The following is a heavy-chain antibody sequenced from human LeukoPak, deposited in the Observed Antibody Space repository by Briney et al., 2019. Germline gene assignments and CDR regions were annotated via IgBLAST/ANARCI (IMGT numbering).Heavy chain of an antibody. CDR3: AREYYGIES. D-gene: IGHD3-16*01. J-gene: IGHJ4*02. CDR2: INRDGTST. Sequence: PGGSLRLSCPASRLTFSNNWMHWGRQAPGKGLVWVSRINRDGTSTDYADSVKGRFTISRDNARNTLYLQMNSLRADDTAVYYCAREYYGIESWGQGTLVTVSS. V-gene: IGHV3-74*01. CDR1: RLTFSNNW.